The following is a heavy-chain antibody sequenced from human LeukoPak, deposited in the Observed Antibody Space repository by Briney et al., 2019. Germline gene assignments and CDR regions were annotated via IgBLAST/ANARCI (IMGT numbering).Heavy chain of an antibody. D-gene: IGHD7-27*01. V-gene: IGHV3-66*02. CDR3: ASCLGCDYFDY. J-gene: IGHJ4*02. CDR1: RLTVSSSY. Sequence: PGGSLRLSCAASRLTVSSSYMSWVRQAPGKGLEWVSVIYSGGSTYYADSVKGRFTISRDNSKNTLYLQMNSLRAEDTAVYYCASCLGCDYFDYWGQGTLVTVSS. CDR2: IYSGGST.